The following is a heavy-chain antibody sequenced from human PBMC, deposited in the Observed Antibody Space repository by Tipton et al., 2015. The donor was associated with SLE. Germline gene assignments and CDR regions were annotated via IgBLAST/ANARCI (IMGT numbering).Heavy chain of an antibody. J-gene: IGHJ4*02. D-gene: IGHD3-3*01. CDR1: GFTFGDYA. Sequence: SLRLSCTASGFTFGDYAMTWVRQAPGKGLEWVGFIRSKPFGEATEYAASVRGRFTILRDDSRSIAYLQMNSLKTEDTAVYYCTRDGMDFWSGYYTALDYWGPGTLVTVSS. CDR2: IRSKPFGEAT. V-gene: IGHV3-49*04. CDR3: TRDGMDFWSGYYTALDY.